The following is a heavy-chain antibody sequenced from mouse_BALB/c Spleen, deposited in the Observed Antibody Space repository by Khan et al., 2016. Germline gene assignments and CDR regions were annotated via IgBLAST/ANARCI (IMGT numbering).Heavy chain of an antibody. Sequence: VQLKQSGPSLVKPSQTLSLTCSVTGDSITSGYWNWIRKFPGNKLEYMGYISSSGGTYNNPSLKSRISITRATSKNQYYLQLNSVTTEDTGTYYCARYYGSSYVRGMDYKGQGLSVTVSS. CDR1: GDSITSGY. J-gene: IGHJ4*01. V-gene: IGHV3-8*02. CDR2: ISSSGGT. D-gene: IGHD1-1*01. CDR3: ARYYGSSYVRGMDY.